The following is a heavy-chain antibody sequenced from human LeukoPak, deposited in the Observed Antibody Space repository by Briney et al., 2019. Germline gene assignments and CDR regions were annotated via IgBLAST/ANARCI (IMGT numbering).Heavy chain of an antibody. V-gene: IGHV1-2*04. CDR2: LNPNSGGT. CDR1: GYTFTGYY. Sequence: ASVKVSCKASGYTFTGYYMHWVRQAPGQGLEWMGWLNPNSGGTNYAQKFQGWVTMTRDTSISTAYMELSRLRSDDTAVYYCARDPCSGGSCYANWFDPWGQGTLVTVSS. CDR3: ARDPCSGGSCYANWFDP. J-gene: IGHJ5*02. D-gene: IGHD2-15*01.